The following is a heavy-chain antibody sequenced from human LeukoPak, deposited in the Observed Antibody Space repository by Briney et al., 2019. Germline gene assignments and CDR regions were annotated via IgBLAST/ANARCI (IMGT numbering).Heavy chain of an antibody. Sequence: GGSLRLSCAASGFTFSSYAMSWVRQAPGKGLEWVSTISGTGGSTYYADSVKGQFTISRDNSKNTLYLQMNSLRAEDTAVYYCAKTPFVVVPAYYFDYRGQGTLVTVSS. V-gene: IGHV3-23*01. CDR1: GFTFSSYA. J-gene: IGHJ4*02. CDR2: ISGTGGST. CDR3: AKTPFVVVPAYYFDY. D-gene: IGHD2-2*01.